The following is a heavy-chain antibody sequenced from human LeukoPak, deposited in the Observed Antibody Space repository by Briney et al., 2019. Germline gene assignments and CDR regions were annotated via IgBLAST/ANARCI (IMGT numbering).Heavy chain of an antibody. Sequence: SQTLSLTCAISGDSVSSNSAAWNWIRQSPSRGLEWLGRTYYRSKWYNDYAVSVKSRITINPDTSKNQFSLKLSSVTAADTAVYYCARDYIVLMGGGYYFDYWGQGTLVTVSS. D-gene: IGHD2-8*01. CDR2: TYYRSKWYN. V-gene: IGHV6-1*01. CDR3: ARDYIVLMGGGYYFDY. J-gene: IGHJ4*02. CDR1: GDSVSSNSAA.